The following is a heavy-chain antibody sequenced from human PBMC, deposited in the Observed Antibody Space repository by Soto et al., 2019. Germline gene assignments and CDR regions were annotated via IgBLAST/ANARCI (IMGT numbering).Heavy chain of an antibody. CDR1: GFTFSSYA. CDR3: AKVLRGIVATTPYYFDY. J-gene: IGHJ4*02. Sequence: EVQLLESGGGLVQPGGSLRLSCAASGFTFSSYAMSWVRQAPGKGLEWVSAISGSGGSTYYADSVKGRFTISGDNSKNPLYRQMNSLRAEDTAVYYCAKVLRGIVATTPYYFDYWGQGTLVTVSS. V-gene: IGHV3-23*01. D-gene: IGHD5-12*01. CDR2: ISGSGGST.